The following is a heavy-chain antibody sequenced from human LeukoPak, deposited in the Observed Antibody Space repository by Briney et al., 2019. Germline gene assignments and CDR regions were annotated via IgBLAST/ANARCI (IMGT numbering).Heavy chain of an antibody. CDR1: GGSFSGYY. D-gene: IGHD3-10*01. CDR2: SNHSGST. Sequence: PSETLSLTCAVYGGSFSGYYWSWIRQPPGKGLEWIGESNHSGSTNYIPSLKSRVTISVDTSKNQLSLKLSSVTAADTAVYYCARRRGPFYSGSGSSYYYMDVWGKGTTVTVSS. CDR3: ARRRGPFYSGSGSSYYYMDV. J-gene: IGHJ6*03. V-gene: IGHV4-34*01.